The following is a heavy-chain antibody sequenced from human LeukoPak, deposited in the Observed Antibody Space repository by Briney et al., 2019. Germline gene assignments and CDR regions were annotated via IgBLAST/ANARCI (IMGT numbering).Heavy chain of an antibody. CDR2: INPNSGGT. V-gene: IGHV1-2*02. CDR3: ARLRGNDYWDY. D-gene: IGHD3-16*01. Sequence: ASVKVSCKASGYTFTGYCIRWVRQAPGQGLEWMGWINPNSGGTNYAQKFQGRVTMTRDTSISTAYMELSRLRSDDTAVYYCARLRGNDYWDYWGQGTLVTVSS. J-gene: IGHJ4*02. CDR1: GYTFTGYC.